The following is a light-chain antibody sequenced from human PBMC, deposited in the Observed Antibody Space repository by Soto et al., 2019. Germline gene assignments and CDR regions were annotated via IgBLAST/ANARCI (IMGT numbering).Light chain of an antibody. CDR1: SSDVGGYYY. Sequence: QSVLTQPASASGSPGRSITISCTGTSSDVGGYYYVSWYQQHPGKAPRFVIYDVTNRPSGVSNRFSGSKSGNTASLTISGLQAEDEADYYCSSYTTSNTRQVVFGTGTKVTVL. CDR3: SSYTTSNTRQVV. CDR2: DVT. J-gene: IGLJ1*01. V-gene: IGLV2-14*01.